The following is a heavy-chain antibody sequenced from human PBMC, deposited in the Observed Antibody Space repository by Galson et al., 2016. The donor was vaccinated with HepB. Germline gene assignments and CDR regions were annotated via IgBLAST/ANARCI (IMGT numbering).Heavy chain of an antibody. D-gene: IGHD3-9*01. CDR1: GDSVSSNSAA. CDR3: AREFASYDILTGYLNYGMDV. J-gene: IGHJ6*02. CDR2: TYYRSKWYN. V-gene: IGHV6-1*01. Sequence: CAISGDSVSSNSAAWHWIRQSPSRGLEWLGRTYYRSKWYNDYAVSVKSRITINPDTSKNQFSLHLNSVTPEDSAVYYCAREFASYDILTGYLNYGMDVWGQGPTVTVSS.